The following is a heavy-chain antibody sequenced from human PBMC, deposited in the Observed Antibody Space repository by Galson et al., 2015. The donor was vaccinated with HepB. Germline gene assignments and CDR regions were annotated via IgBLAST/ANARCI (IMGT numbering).Heavy chain of an antibody. D-gene: IGHD6-13*01. CDR2: TYYRSKWYN. V-gene: IGHV6-1*01. CDR1: GDSVSSNSAA. CDR3: ARVALIAAAGTVWFDP. Sequence: CAISGDSVSSNSAAWNWIRQSPSRGLEWLGRTYYRSKWYNDYAVSVKSRITINPDTSKSQFSLQLNSVTPEDTAVYYCARVALIAAAGTVWFDPWGQGTLVTVSS. J-gene: IGHJ5*02.